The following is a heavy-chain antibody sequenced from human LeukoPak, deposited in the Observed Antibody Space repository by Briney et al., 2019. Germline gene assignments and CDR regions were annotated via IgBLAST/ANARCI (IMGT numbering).Heavy chain of an antibody. CDR2: INWNSDSI. CDR1: GFAFSDYG. J-gene: IGHJ6*03. CDR3: AGATSPDYYYYYMGV. V-gene: IGHV3-20*04. D-gene: IGHD5-12*01. Sequence: GGSLRLSCAASGFAFSDYGMSWVRQAPGKGLEWVSHINWNSDSIGYADSVKARFTISRDNAKNSLYLQMNSLRAEDTALYYCAGATSPDYYYYYMGVWGKGTTVTVSS.